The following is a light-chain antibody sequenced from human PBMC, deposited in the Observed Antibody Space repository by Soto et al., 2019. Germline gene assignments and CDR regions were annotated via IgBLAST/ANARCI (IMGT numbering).Light chain of an antibody. V-gene: IGKV1-8*01. CDR2: AAS. CDR1: QAISNY. CDR3: QQYYSYPRT. Sequence: IQMTQSPSSLSASVGDRVIITCRASQAISNYLAWYQQKPGKAPKLLIYAASTLQSGVPSRFSGSGSGTDFTLTISCLQSEDFATYYCQQYYSYPRTFGQGTKVEIK. J-gene: IGKJ1*01.